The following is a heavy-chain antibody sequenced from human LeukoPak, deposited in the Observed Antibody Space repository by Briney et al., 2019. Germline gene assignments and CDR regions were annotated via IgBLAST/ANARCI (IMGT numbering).Heavy chain of an antibody. CDR1: GFTFSDYY. J-gene: IGHJ6*03. Sequence: GGSLRLSFAASGFTFSDYYMRWIRQAPGKGLEWVSYISSSGSNIYYADSVKGRFTISRDNPKSSLYLQMNSLRAEDTAVYYCARARPVRGVIPDYDYYYMDVWGKGTTVTVSS. V-gene: IGHV3-11*01. CDR2: ISSSGSNI. D-gene: IGHD3-10*01. CDR3: ARARPVRGVIPDYDYYYMDV.